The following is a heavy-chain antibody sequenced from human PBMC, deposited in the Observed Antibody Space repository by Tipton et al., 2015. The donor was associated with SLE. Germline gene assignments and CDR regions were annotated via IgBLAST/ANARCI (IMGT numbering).Heavy chain of an antibody. D-gene: IGHD1-7*01. Sequence: TLSLTCTVSGGSISSSSYYWGWIRQPPGKGLEWIGSIYYSGSTNYNPSLKSRVTISVDTSKNQFSLKLTSVTAADTAMYYCARREGGNYAAAFDIWGQGTMVTVSS. CDR2: IYYSGST. CDR3: ARREGGNYAAAFDI. CDR1: GGSISSSSYY. J-gene: IGHJ3*02. V-gene: IGHV4-39*07.